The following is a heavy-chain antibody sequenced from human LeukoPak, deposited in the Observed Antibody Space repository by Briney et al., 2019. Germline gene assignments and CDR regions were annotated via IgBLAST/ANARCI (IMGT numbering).Heavy chain of an antibody. CDR3: ASTYDSSA. V-gene: IGHV1-69*13. CDR2: IIPIFGTA. Sequence: GASVKVSCKASGQSLTGYFIHWVRQAPGQGLEWMGGIIPIFGTANYAQKFQGRVTITADESTSTAYMELSSLRSEDTAVYYCASTYDSSAWGQGTLVTVSS. J-gene: IGHJ5*02. D-gene: IGHD3-22*01. CDR1: GQSLTGYF.